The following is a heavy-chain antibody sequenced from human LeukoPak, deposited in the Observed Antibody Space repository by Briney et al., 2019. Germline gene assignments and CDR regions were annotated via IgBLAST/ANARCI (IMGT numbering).Heavy chain of an antibody. J-gene: IGHJ4*02. CDR1: GGSISGSSYY. CDR2: IYYSGST. CDR3: VRDGYNPIDY. Sequence: SETLSLTCTVSGGSISGSSYYWGWIRQPPGKGLEWIGSIYYSGSTYYNPSLKSRVTISVDTSKNQFSLKLSSVTAADTAVYYCVRDGYNPIDYWGQGTLVTVSS. V-gene: IGHV4-39*07. D-gene: IGHD5-24*01.